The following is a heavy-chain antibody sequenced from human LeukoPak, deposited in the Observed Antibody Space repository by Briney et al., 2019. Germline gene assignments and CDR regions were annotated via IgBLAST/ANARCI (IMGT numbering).Heavy chain of an antibody. CDR1: GYTFTSYA. J-gene: IGHJ4*02. CDR2: ISAGNGNT. CDR3: ARDSGSGNNDY. V-gene: IGHV1-3*01. Sequence: GASVKVSCKASGYTFTSYAIHWVRQASGQRLEWMGWISAGNGNTKYSRNFQGRVTFISNTSATTAFMELSSLRSEDAAVYYCARDSGSGNNDYWGQGTLVTVSS. D-gene: IGHD1-26*01.